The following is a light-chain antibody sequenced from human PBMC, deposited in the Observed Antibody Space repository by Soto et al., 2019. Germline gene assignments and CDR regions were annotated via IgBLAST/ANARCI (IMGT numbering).Light chain of an antibody. CDR1: QSVSSN. V-gene: IGKV3-15*01. J-gene: IGKJ1*01. CDR3: QQYNNWPRT. Sequence: EIVMTQSPATLSFSPCERSTLSCRASQSVSSNLAWYQQKPGQAPRLLIYGASTRATGIPASFSGSGSGTEFTLTISSLQSEDFAVYYCQQYNNWPRTFGQGTKVDIK. CDR2: GAS.